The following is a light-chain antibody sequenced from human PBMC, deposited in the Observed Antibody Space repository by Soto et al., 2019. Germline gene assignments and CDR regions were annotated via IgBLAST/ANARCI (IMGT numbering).Light chain of an antibody. J-gene: IGKJ1*01. CDR1: QSVSSSY. Sequence: EIVLTQSPATLSLSPGERATLSCGASQSVSSSYLAWYQQKPGLAPRLLICDASSRATGIPDRFSGSGSGTDFTLTISRLEPEDFAVYYCQQYGSSPPTFGQGTKVEIK. CDR2: DAS. V-gene: IGKV3D-20*01. CDR3: QQYGSSPPT.